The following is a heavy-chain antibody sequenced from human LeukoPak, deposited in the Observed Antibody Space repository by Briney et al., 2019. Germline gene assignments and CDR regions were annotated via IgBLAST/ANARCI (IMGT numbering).Heavy chain of an antibody. CDR3: ARDRVDTAMVIGQIDY. D-gene: IGHD5-18*01. J-gene: IGHJ4*02. CDR2: ISYDGSNK. CDR1: GFTFSSYA. V-gene: IGHV3-30-3*01. Sequence: GGSLRLSCAASGFTFSSYAMHWVRQAPGKGLEWVAVISYDGSNKYYADSVKGRFTISRDNSKNTLYLQMNSLRAEDTAVYYCARDRVDTAMVIGQIDYWGQGTLVTVSS.